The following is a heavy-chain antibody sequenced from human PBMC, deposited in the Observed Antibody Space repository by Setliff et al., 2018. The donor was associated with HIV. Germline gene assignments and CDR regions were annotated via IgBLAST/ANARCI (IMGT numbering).Heavy chain of an antibody. CDR3: ARVWDYGSGSYGMDV. D-gene: IGHD3-10*01. CDR1: GFTFSTYW. V-gene: IGHV3-7*01. CDR2: IKPDGREK. Sequence: GGSLRLSCAASGFTFSTYWTNWVRQAPGKGLQWVANIKPDGREKNYVDSVKGRFTISRDNAKNSLYLQMNSLRADDTAVYYCARVWDYGSGSYGMDVWGQGTTVTVSS. J-gene: IGHJ6*02.